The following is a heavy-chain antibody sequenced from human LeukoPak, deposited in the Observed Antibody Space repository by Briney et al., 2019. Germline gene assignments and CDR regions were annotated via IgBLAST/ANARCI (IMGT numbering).Heavy chain of an antibody. CDR2: ISGSGGST. Sequence: QTGGSLRLSCAASGFTFSSYAMSWVRQAPGKGLGWVSAISGSGGSTYYADSVKGRFTISRDNSKNTLYLQMNSLRAEDTAVYYCAKVGISGPWYFDYWGQGTLVTVSS. V-gene: IGHV3-23*01. CDR1: GFTFSSYA. J-gene: IGHJ4*02. CDR3: AKVGISGPWYFDY. D-gene: IGHD6-13*01.